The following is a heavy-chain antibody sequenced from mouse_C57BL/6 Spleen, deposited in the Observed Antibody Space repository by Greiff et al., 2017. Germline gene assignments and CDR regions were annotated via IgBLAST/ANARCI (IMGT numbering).Heavy chain of an antibody. CDR3: ARGRTTVGMDY. D-gene: IGHD1-1*01. CDR2: IYPGSGST. Sequence: VQLQQPGAELVKPGASVKMSCKASGYTFTSYWITWVKQRPGQGLEWIGDIYPGSGSTNYNEKFKSKATLTVDTSSSTAYMQRSSLTSEDSAVYYCARGRTTVGMDYWGQGTSVTVSS. V-gene: IGHV1-55*01. J-gene: IGHJ4*01. CDR1: GYTFTSYW.